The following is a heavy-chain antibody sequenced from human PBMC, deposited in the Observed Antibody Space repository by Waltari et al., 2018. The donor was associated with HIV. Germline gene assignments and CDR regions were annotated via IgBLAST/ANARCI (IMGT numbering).Heavy chain of an antibody. CDR2: ISAFNGNT. J-gene: IGHJ4*02. CDR1: GYTFSRYP. D-gene: IGHD3-3*01. V-gene: IGHV1-18*01. Sequence: QVQLVQSGAEVKKPGAPVTVSCTASGYTFSRYPITVGRQAPGQGRKWLGRISAFNGNTKYAREVQGRATMTTDTSTNTAYMELESLTSDDTAIFYCARTTIFGVDTYYFDYWGQGTLVTVSS. CDR3: ARTTIFGVDTYYFDY.